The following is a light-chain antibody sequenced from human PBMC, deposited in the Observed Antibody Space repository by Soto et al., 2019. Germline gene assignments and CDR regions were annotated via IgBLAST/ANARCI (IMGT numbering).Light chain of an antibody. V-gene: IGKV3-20*01. CDR2: GSS. Sequence: EVVLTQSPGTLSLSPGESATLSCRASQSVTNNYVAWYQQKPGQAPRLLIFGSSDRATGIPDRFSGSGSGTDFTLTISRLEPEDFALYYCHQYGSSPPYTFGQGTKLDIK. CDR3: HQYGSSPPYT. J-gene: IGKJ2*01. CDR1: QSVTNNY.